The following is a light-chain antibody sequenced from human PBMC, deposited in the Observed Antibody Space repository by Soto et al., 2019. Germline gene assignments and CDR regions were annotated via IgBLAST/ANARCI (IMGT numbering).Light chain of an antibody. CDR1: QSVSNSY. V-gene: IGKV3-20*01. Sequence: EIVLTQSPGTLSLSPGERATLSCRASQSVSNSYLAWYQQKPGQAPRRLIYGASTRATGIPDRFSGSGSGTDFALTISRLEPEDFAVYYCQQYGSSPLTFGGGTKVDI. CDR3: QQYGSSPLT. CDR2: GAS. J-gene: IGKJ4*01.